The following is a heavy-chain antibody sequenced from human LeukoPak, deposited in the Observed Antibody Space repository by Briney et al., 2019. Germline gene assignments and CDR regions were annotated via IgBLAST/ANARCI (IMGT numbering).Heavy chain of an antibody. V-gene: IGHV3-23*01. CDR3: AKRLAGGAFDI. CDR1: GFTFSSYA. Sequence: GGSLRLSRAASGFTFSSYAMSWVRQAPGKGLEWVSAISSSVGRTYYADSVKGRFTISRDNSKNTLYLQMNSLRAEDTAVYYCAKRLAGGAFDIWGQGTMVTVSS. D-gene: IGHD2-15*01. CDR2: ISSSVGRT. J-gene: IGHJ3*02.